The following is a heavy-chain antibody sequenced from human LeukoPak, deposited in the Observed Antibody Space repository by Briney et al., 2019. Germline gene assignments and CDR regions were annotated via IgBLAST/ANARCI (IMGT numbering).Heavy chain of an antibody. CDR1: AYTFTSYY. Sequence: RASVKVSCKASAYTFTSYYITWVRQVSGQGLEWMGWMNPYNGNIGYAQKFQGRVTMTRNTSISTAYMELSSLRSEDTAVYYCARGQGVKPAAYGMDVWGQGTTVTVSS. CDR3: ARGQGVKPAAYGMDV. J-gene: IGHJ6*02. V-gene: IGHV1-8*01. D-gene: IGHD2-2*01. CDR2: MNPYNGNI.